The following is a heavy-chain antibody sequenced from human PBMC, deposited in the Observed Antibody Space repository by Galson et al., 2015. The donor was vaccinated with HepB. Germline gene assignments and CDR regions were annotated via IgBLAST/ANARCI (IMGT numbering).Heavy chain of an antibody. D-gene: IGHD3-9*01. CDR1: GLTFDDYG. CDR3: ATSAGFEYYYMDV. V-gene: IGHV3-20*01. Sequence: SLRLSCAASGLTFDDYGMSWVRQAPGKGLEWVSGINWNGGSTGYADSVKGRFTISRDNAKNSLYLQMNSLRAEDTALYHCATSAGFEYYYMDVWGKGTTVTVSS. J-gene: IGHJ6*03. CDR2: INWNGGST.